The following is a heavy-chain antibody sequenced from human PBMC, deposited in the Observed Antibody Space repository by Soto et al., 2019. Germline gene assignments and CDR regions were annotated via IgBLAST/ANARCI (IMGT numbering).Heavy chain of an antibody. CDR3: ARDRARYCSGGSCYDFDY. J-gene: IGHJ4*02. CDR2: IIPILGIA. V-gene: IGHV1-69*04. CDR1: GGTFSSYT. Sequence: SVKVSCKASGGTFSSYTISWVRQAPGQGLEWMGRIIPILGIANYAQKFQGRVTITADKSTSTAYMELSSLRSEDTAVYYCARDRARYCSGGSCYDFDYWGQGTLVTVSS. D-gene: IGHD2-15*01.